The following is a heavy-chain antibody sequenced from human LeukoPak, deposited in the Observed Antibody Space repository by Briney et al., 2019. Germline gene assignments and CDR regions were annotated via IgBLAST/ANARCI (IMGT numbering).Heavy chain of an antibody. CDR3: ARESLGGGFDY. CDR2: INHSGST. V-gene: IGHV4-34*01. CDR1: GGSFSGYY. D-gene: IGHD1-26*01. J-gene: IGHJ4*02. Sequence: SETLSLTCAVYGGSFSGYYWSWIRQPPGKGLEWIGEINHSGSTNYNPSLKSRVTISVDTSKNQFSLKLSSVTAADTAVYYCARESLGGGFDYWGQGTLVTVSS.